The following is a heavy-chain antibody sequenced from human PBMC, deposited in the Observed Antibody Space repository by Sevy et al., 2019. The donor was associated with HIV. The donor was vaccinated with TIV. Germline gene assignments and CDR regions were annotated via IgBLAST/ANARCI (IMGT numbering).Heavy chain of an antibody. D-gene: IGHD3-22*01. Sequence: ASVKVSCKVSGYTLNEFSMHWVRQAPGKGLEWMTTFDPEDGDPEDGKTIYAQKFLGRVTVTEDTSTDTAYMELSSLRSTDNAVYYCATTKDYYDSSGYPFDYWGQGTLVTVSS. CDR2: FDPEDGDPEDGKT. V-gene: IGHV1-24*01. CDR3: ATTKDYYDSSGYPFDY. J-gene: IGHJ4*02. CDR1: GYTLNEFS.